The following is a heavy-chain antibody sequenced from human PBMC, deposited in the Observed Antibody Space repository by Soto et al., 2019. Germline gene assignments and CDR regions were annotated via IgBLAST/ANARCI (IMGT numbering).Heavy chain of an antibody. Sequence: SETLSLTCTVSGGFISGYYWSWLRQPPGKGLEWIGYIYNIGSTNYNPSLRSRVTMSIDTSQEQFSLKLSSVTATDTAVYYCARHVSLPLAGTVFDSWGRGTLVTVSS. J-gene: IGHJ4*02. CDR1: GGFISGYY. V-gene: IGHV4-59*08. CDR3: ARHVSLPLAGTVFDS. D-gene: IGHD6-19*01. CDR2: IYNIGST.